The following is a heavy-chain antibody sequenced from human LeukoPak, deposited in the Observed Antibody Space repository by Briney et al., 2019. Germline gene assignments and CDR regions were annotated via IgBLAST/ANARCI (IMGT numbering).Heavy chain of an antibody. CDR3: AKDTRDDHHSDY. V-gene: IGHV3-30*18. D-gene: IGHD1-14*01. J-gene: IGHJ4*02. CDR1: GFTFSRYG. CDR2: ISYDASNK. Sequence: PGRSLRLSCAASGFTFSRYGMHWVRQAPGKGLEWVALISYDASNKYYADSVKGRFTISRDKSKNTLYLQMNSLRVEDTAVYYCAKDTRDDHHSDYWGQGTLVTVSS.